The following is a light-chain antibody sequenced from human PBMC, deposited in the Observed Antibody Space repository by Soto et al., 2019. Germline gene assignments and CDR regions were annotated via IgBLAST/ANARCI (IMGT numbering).Light chain of an antibody. CDR2: DAS. V-gene: IGKV3-20*01. Sequence: EIVLTQSPDTLSLSPGERATLSCRASQSFSSTYLAWYQQKPGQTPRLLIYDASSRATGISDRFSGSGSVTDFTLTISRLEPEDFAVYYCQQYGSSPYWAFGQGTKVEIK. J-gene: IGKJ1*01. CDR3: QQYGSSPYWA. CDR1: QSFSSTY.